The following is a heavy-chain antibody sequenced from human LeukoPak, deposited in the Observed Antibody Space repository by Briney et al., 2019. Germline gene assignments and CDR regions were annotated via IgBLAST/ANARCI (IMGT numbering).Heavy chain of an antibody. D-gene: IGHD6-13*01. CDR1: GGSFSGYY. J-gene: IGHJ6*03. CDR2: INHSGST. Sequence: SETLSLTCAVYGGSFSGYYWSWIRQPPGKGLEWIGEINHSGSTNYNPSLKSRVTISVDTSKNQFSLKLSSVTAADTAVYYCARLSRNSSSWYYYYYYMDVWGKGTTVTISS. CDR3: ARLSRNSSSWYYYYYYMDV. V-gene: IGHV4-34*01.